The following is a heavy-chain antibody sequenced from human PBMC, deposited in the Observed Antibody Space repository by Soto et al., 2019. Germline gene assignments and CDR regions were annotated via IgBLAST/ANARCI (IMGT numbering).Heavy chain of an antibody. CDR1: GFTFSDYY. J-gene: IGHJ6*02. CDR2: ISSSGSTI. D-gene: IGHD4-17*01. CDR3: ARDSSMNTVTTMFDYYYGMDV. V-gene: IGHV3-11*01. Sequence: GGSLRLSCAASGFTFSDYYMSWIRQAPGKGLEWVSYISSSGSTIYYADSVKGRFTISRDKAKSTLYMQMNSLRAEDTAVYYCARDSSMNTVTTMFDYYYGMDVWGQGTTVTVSS.